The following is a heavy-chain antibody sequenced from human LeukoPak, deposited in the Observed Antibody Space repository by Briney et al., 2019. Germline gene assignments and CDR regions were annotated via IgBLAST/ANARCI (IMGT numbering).Heavy chain of an antibody. Sequence: SLRLSCAASGFTFDDYAMHWVRQAPGKGLEWVSGISWNSGSIGYADSVKGRFTISRDNAKNSLYLQMNSLRAEDTALYYCAKEGSSWTVFDYWGQGTLVTVSS. J-gene: IGHJ4*02. V-gene: IGHV3-9*01. CDR3: AKEGSSWTVFDY. CDR2: ISWNSGSI. D-gene: IGHD6-13*01. CDR1: GFTFDDYA.